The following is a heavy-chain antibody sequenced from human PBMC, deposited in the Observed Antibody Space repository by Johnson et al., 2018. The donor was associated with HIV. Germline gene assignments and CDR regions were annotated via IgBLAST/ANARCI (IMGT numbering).Heavy chain of an antibody. CDR3: ASITTIAAAGRGASDN. CDR1: GFTFSDYY. D-gene: IGHD6-13*01. V-gene: IGHV3-11*04. J-gene: IGHJ3*02. Sequence: VQLVESGGGLVKPGGSLRLSCAPSGFTFSDYYMSWIRQAPGKGLEWVSYISSRGSTIYYAVSVKGRFIISRDNAKNSLYRQMNSLRAEDTAVYYCASITTIAAAGRGASDNGGQGTMVTVSS. CDR2: ISSRGSTI.